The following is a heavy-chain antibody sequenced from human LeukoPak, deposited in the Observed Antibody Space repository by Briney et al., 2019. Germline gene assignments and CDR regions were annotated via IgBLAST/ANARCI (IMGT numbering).Heavy chain of an antibody. J-gene: IGHJ4*02. CDR1: GFTFSSYS. CDR3: ARVGRDLGVDY. D-gene: IGHD1-26*01. V-gene: IGHV3-21*01. Sequence: GGSPRLSCAASGFTFSSYSMNWVRQAPGKGLEWVSSISSSSSYIYYADSVKGRFTISRDNAKNSLYLQMNSLRAEDTAVYYCARVGRDLGVDYWGQGTLVTVSS. CDR2: ISSSSSYI.